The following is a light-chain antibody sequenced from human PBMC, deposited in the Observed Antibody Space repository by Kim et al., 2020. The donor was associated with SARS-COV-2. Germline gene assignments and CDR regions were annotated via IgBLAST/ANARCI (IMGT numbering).Light chain of an antibody. CDR3: QAWDSSTAWV. Sequence: SYELTQPPSVSVSPGQTASILCSGDYMGDKYVSWYQQKSGQSPVLVIFQDTKRPSGIPERFSASNSGNTATLTISGTQALDEADYYCQAWDSSTAWVFGG. CDR2: QDT. J-gene: IGLJ3*02. V-gene: IGLV3-1*01. CDR1: YMGDKY.